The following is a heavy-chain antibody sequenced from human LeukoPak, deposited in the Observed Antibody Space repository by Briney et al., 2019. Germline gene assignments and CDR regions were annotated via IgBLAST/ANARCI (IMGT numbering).Heavy chain of an antibody. D-gene: IGHD2-21*02. CDR1: GFTFSSYE. CDR2: ISSSGSTI. Sequence: PGGSLRLSCAASGFTFSSYEMNWVRQAPGKGLEWVSYISSSGSTIYYADSVKGRFTISRDNAKNSLYLQMNSLRAEDTAVYYCARVPQVVTSPTGWGQGTLVTVSS. J-gene: IGHJ4*02. CDR3: ARVPQVVTSPTG. V-gene: IGHV3-48*03.